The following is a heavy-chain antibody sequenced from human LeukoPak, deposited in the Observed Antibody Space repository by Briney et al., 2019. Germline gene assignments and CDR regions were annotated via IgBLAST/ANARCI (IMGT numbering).Heavy chain of an antibody. V-gene: IGHV4-34*01. D-gene: IGHD6-13*01. CDR1: GGSFSGYY. CDR3: ARGPGSSRYKGAFDI. Sequence: SSETLSLTCAVYGGSFSGYYWSWIRQPPGKGLEWIGEINHSGSTNYNPSLKSRVTISVDTSKNQFSLKLSSVTAADTAVYYCARGPGSSRYKGAFDIWGQGTMVTVSS. J-gene: IGHJ3*02. CDR2: INHSGST.